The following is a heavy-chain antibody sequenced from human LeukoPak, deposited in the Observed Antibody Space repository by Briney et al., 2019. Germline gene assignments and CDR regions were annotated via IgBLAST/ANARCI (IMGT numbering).Heavy chain of an antibody. V-gene: IGHV4-34*01. CDR2: INHSGST. Sequence: ASETLSLTCAVYGGSFSGYYWSWIRQPPGKGLEWIGEINHSGSTNYNPSLKSRVTISVDTSKNQFSLKLSSVTAADTAVYYCARGKVPDPWGQGTLITVSS. CDR3: ARGKVPDP. J-gene: IGHJ5*02. D-gene: IGHD1-14*01. CDR1: GGSFSGYY.